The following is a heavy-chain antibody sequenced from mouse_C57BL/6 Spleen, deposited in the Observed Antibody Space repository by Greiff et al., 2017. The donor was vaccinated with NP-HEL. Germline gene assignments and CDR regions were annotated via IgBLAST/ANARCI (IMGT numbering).Heavy chain of an antibody. D-gene: IGHD5-5*01. CDR2: ISYDGSN. CDR3: ARGPLPVYFDY. V-gene: IGHV3-6*01. CDR1: GYSITSGYY. J-gene: IGHJ2*01. Sequence: EVQLQESGPGLVKPSQSLSLTCSVTGYSITSGYYWNWIRQFPGNKLEWMGYISYDGSNNYNPSLKNRISITRDTSKNQFFLKLNSVTTEDTATYYCARGPLPVYFDYWGQGTTLTVSS.